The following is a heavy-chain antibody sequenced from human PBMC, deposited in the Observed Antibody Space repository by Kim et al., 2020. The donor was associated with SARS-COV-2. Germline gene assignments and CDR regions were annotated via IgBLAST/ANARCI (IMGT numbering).Heavy chain of an antibody. Sequence: GGSLRLSCAASGFTFSSYSMNWVRQAPGKGLEWVSSISSSSSSIYYADSVKGRFTISRANAKHSLYLQMNSLRAEDTAVYYCASGHPYFDYFCLVILVTV. J-gene: IGHJ4*02. CDR1: GFTFSSYS. CDR2: ISSSSSSI. CDR3: ASGHPYFDY. V-gene: IGHV3-21*01.